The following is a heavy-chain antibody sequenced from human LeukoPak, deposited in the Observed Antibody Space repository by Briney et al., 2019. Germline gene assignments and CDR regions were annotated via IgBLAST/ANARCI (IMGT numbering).Heavy chain of an antibody. V-gene: IGHV4-4*02. J-gene: IGHJ5*02. CDR2: IYHNGST. Sequence: SETLSLTCAVSSGSINSSNWWSWVRQPPGKGLEWIGEIYHNGSTNYNPSLKSRVTISVDKSKNQFSLKLSSVTAADTAVYYCARDSGTTGEVKFDPWGQGMLVTVSS. D-gene: IGHD3-10*01. CDR1: SGSINSSNW. CDR3: ARDSGTTGEVKFDP.